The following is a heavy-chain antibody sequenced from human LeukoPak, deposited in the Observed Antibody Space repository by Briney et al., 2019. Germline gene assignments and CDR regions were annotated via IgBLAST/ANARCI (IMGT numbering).Heavy chain of an antibody. CDR2: ISSSGSYI. CDR1: TFTFSSYT. V-gene: IGHV3-21*01. D-gene: IGHD3-16*02. Sequence: GGSLRLFSAASTFTFSSYTMNWVRQAPGTGLEWVSSISSSGSYIYYADSLKGRFTVSRDNARKSLYLQMNSLRAEDTAVYYCARASDHDWGSYRWDAFDIWGEGTMVTVSS. CDR3: ARASDHDWGSYRWDAFDI. J-gene: IGHJ3*02.